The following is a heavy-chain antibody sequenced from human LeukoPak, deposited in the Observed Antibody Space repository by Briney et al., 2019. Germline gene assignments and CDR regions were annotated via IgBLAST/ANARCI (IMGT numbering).Heavy chain of an antibody. D-gene: IGHD6-13*01. V-gene: IGHV3-48*03. J-gene: IGHJ4*02. Sequence: PGGSLRLSCAASGFTFSSYEMNWVRQAPGKGLEWVSYISSSGSTIYYADSVKGRFTISRDNAKNSLYLQMNSLRAEDTAVYHCARAGYSSSWYSAPKQNSDYWGQGTLVTVSS. CDR3: ARAGYSSSWYSAPKQNSDY. CDR1: GFTFSSYE. CDR2: ISSSGSTI.